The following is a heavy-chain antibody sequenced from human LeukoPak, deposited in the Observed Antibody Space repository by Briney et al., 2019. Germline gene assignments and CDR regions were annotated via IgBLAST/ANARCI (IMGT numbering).Heavy chain of an antibody. CDR3: AGLVPAAIRGGMKYYYYYYMDV. J-gene: IGHJ6*03. CDR2: INHSGST. V-gene: IGHV4-34*01. Sequence: SETLSLTCAVYGGSFSGYYWSWIRQPPGKGLEWIGEINHSGSTNYNPSLKSRVTISVDTSKNQFSLKLSSVTAADTAVYYCAGLVPAAIRGGMKYYYYYYMDVWGKGTTVTVSS. CDR1: GGSFSGYY. D-gene: IGHD2-2*02.